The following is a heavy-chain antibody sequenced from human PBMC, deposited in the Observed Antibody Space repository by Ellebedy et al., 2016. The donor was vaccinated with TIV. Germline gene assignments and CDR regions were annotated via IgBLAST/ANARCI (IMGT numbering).Heavy chain of an antibody. D-gene: IGHD3-3*01. CDR1: GGSICSYY. CDR3: ASRAIFGMGIDAFDI. V-gene: IGHV4-59*01. J-gene: IGHJ3*02. Sequence: SETLSLXXTVSGGSICSYYWSWIRQPPGKGLEWIGYIYYSGSTNYNPSLKSRVTISVDTSKNQFSLKLSSVTAADTAVYYCASRAIFGMGIDAFDIWGQGTMVTVSS. CDR2: IYYSGST.